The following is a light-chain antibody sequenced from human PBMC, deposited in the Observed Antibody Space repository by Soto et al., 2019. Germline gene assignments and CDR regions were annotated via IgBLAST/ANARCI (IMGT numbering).Light chain of an antibody. CDR2: EVS. Sequence: QSALTQPPSASGSPGQSVTISCPGTNSDVGGYNYVSWYQQHPGKAPKVMIYEVSTRPSGVPDRFSGSKSGNTASLTVSGLQAEDEADYYCCSYAGSNNLVFGGGTKLTVL. CDR3: CSYAGSNNLV. V-gene: IGLV2-8*01. CDR1: NSDVGGYNY. J-gene: IGLJ3*02.